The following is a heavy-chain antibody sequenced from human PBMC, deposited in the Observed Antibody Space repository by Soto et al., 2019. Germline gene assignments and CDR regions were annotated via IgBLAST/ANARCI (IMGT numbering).Heavy chain of an antibody. CDR1: GGSISSYY. V-gene: IGHV4-59*01. D-gene: IGHD5-18*01. J-gene: IGHJ4*02. Sequence: QVQLQESGPGLVKPSETLSLTCTVSGGSISSYYWRWIRQPPGKGLEWIGYIYYSGSTNYNPSLKSRVTISVDTSKNQFSLKLSSVTAADTAVYYCARGIQLWLRPNFDYWGQGTLVTVSS. CDR2: IYYSGST. CDR3: ARGIQLWLRPNFDY.